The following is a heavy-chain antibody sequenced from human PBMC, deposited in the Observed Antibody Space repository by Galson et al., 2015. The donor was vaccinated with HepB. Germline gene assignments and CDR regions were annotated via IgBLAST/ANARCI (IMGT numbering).Heavy chain of an antibody. V-gene: IGHV1-69*02. CDR2: IIPILGIA. Sequence: SVKVSCKASGGTFSSYTISWVRQAPGQGLEWMGRIIPILGIANYAQKFQGRVTITADKSTSTAYMELSSLRSEDTAVYYCARGITMVRELSQGDAFDIWGQGTMVTVSS. CDR1: GGTFSSYT. J-gene: IGHJ3*02. CDR3: ARGITMVRELSQGDAFDI. D-gene: IGHD3-10*01.